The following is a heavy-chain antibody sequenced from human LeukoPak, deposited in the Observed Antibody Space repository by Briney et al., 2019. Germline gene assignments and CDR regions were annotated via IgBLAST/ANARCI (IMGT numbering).Heavy chain of an antibody. D-gene: IGHD2-2*02. J-gene: IGHJ6*03. Sequence: KTSETLSLTCTVSGGSISSYYWSWIRQPPGKGLEWIGYIYTSGSTNYNPSLKSRVTISVDTSKNQFSLKLSSVTAADTAVYYCARHPLYSRYYMDVWSKGTTVTVSS. CDR2: IYTSGST. CDR3: ARHPLYSRYYMDV. CDR1: GGSISSYY. V-gene: IGHV4-4*09.